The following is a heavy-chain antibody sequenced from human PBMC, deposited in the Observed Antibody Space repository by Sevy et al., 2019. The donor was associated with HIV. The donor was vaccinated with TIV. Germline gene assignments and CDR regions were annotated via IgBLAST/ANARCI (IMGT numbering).Heavy chain of an antibody. Sequence: GGSLRLSCAASGFTFSSYDMNWVRQAPGKGLEWVAVISFDGSDQNYEDSVKGRFTISRDNAKNTLYLQMNSLRHEDTAVYYCAKAAHLSGSSPPDLWGQGTLVTVSS. J-gene: IGHJ5*02. CDR2: ISFDGSDQ. CDR3: AKAAHLSGSSPPDL. D-gene: IGHD1-26*01. CDR1: GFTFSSYD. V-gene: IGHV3-30*18.